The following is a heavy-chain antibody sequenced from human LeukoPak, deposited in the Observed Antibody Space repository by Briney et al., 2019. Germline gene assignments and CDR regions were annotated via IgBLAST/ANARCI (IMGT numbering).Heavy chain of an antibody. J-gene: IGHJ3*02. Sequence: PSETLSLTCAVYGGSFSGFYWSWIGQPPGKGLEWIGEINHSGSTNYNPSLKSRVTISVDTSKNQFSLKLSSVTAADTAVYYCARETGSPSDAFDIWGQGTMVTVSS. CDR2: INHSGST. D-gene: IGHD1-14*01. CDR3: ARETGSPSDAFDI. CDR1: GGSFSGFY. V-gene: IGHV4-34*01.